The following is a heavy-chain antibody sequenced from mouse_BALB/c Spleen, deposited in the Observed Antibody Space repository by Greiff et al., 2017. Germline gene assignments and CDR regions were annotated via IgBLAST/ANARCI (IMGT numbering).Heavy chain of an antibody. Sequence: EVMLVESGGGLVQPGGSLKLSCAASGFTFSSYGMSWVRQTPDKRLELVATINSNGGSTYYPDSVKGRFTISRDNAKNTLYLQMSSLKSEDTAMYYCARRNYGNYEGGAMDYWGQGTSVTVSS. V-gene: IGHV5-6-3*01. J-gene: IGHJ4*01. CDR1: GFTFSSYG. CDR3: ARRNYGNYEGGAMDY. D-gene: IGHD2-1*01. CDR2: INSNGGST.